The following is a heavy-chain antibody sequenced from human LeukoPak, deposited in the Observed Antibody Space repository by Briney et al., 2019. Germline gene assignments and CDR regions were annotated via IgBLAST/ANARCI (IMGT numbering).Heavy chain of an antibody. V-gene: IGHV3-74*01. CDR3: ARAGARGGIVYYFDY. CDR1: GFTFSSYW. Sequence: PGGSLRLSCAASGFTFSSYWMHWVRQAPGKGLVWVSRINTDGSSTNYADSVKGRFTISRDNAKNTLYLQMNSLRAEDTAVYYCARAGARGGIVYYFDYWGQGTLVPVSS. J-gene: IGHJ4*02. D-gene: IGHD3-10*01. CDR2: INTDGSST.